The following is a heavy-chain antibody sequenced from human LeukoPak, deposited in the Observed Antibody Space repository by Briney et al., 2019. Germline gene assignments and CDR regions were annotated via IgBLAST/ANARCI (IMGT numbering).Heavy chain of an antibody. CDR2: INPNRGGT. J-gene: IGHJ5*02. CDR3: ARASFWESPINWFAP. V-gene: IGHV1-2*02. CDR1: VYTFIDYY. D-gene: IGHD3-16*01. Sequence: ASLKVSCKTSVYTFIDYYIHWIRQAPGQGLEWMGWINPNRGGTNYAQKFQGRVTMTRDTSISTAYMELSRLRSDDTAVYYCARASFWESPINWFAPWGQGTLVTVSS.